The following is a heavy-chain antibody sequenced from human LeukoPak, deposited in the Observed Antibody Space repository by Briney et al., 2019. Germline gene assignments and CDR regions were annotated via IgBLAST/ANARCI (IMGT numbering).Heavy chain of an antibody. CDR1: GGSISSSSYY. V-gene: IGHV4-39*02. J-gene: IGHJ6*03. CDR2: IYYSGST. D-gene: IGHD4-23*01. Sequence: SETLSLTCTVSGGSISSSSYYWGWIRQPPGKGLEWIGSIYYSGSTYYNPSLKSRVTISVDTSKNQFSLKLSSVTAADTAVYYCARDHSDYGGNPHYYYYYMDVWGKGTTVTVSS. CDR3: ARDHSDYGGNPHYYYYYMDV.